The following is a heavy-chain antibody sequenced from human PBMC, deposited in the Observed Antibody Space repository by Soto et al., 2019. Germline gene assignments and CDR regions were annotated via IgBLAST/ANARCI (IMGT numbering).Heavy chain of an antibody. CDR2: IIPIFGTA. Sequence: GASVKVSCKASGGTFSSYAISWVRQAPGQGLEWMGGIIPIFGTANYAQKFQGRVTITADESTSTAYMELSSLRSEDTAVYYCAGLAYGLNYDIWTGYQSAEYFQHWGQRTLVAVSS. J-gene: IGHJ1*01. CDR1: GGTFSSYA. V-gene: IGHV1-69*13. CDR3: AGLAYGLNYDIWTGYQSAEYFQH. D-gene: IGHD3-9*01.